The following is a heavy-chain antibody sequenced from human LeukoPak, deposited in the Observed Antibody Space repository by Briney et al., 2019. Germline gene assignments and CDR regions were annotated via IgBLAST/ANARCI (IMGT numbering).Heavy chain of an antibody. CDR3: ARAKYDYGDPVGWFDP. V-gene: IGHV3-23*01. Sequence: GGSLRLSCAASGFTFSSYAMAWVRQAPGKGLEWVSHILGSGGNTYYADSVRGRFTISRDDSKNTLYLKMNSLRAEDTAVYFCARAKYDYGDPVGWFDPWGQGTLVTVSS. CDR1: GFTFSSYA. J-gene: IGHJ5*02. D-gene: IGHD4-17*01. CDR2: ILGSGGNT.